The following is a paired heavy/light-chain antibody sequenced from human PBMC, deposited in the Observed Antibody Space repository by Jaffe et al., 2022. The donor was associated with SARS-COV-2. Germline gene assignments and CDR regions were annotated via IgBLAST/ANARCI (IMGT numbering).Light chain of an antibody. J-gene: IGLJ2*01. CDR3: QSADSSGTYPVV. CDR2: KDS. CDR1: ALPKQY. V-gene: IGLV3-25*03. Sequence: SYELTQPPSVSVSPGQTARITCSADALPKQYAYWYQQKPGQAPVLVIYKDSERPSGIPERFSGSSSGTTVTLTISGVQAEDEADYYCQSADSSGTYPVVFGGGTKLTVL.
Heavy chain of an antibody. CDR3: ARDPGFAVVAATGVTTDYYYGMDV. CDR2: IYYSGST. V-gene: IGHV4-59*01. D-gene: IGHD2-15*01. Sequence: QVQLQESGPGLVKPSETLSLTCTVSGGSISSYYWSWIRQPPGKGLEWIGYIYYSGSTNYNPSLKSRVTISVDTSKNQFSLKLSSVTAADTAVYYCARDPGFAVVAATGVTTDYYYGMDVWGQGTTVTVSS. J-gene: IGHJ6*02. CDR1: GGSISSYY.